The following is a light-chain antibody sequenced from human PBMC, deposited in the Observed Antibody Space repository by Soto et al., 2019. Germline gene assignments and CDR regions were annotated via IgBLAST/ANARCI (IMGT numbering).Light chain of an antibody. CDR1: GGHSTYS. CDR3: QTWGRGIVV. Sequence: QSVLTQSPSASASLGASVNLTCTLTGGHSTYSIGWHQQQPQRGPRFLMRLNSDGSHSKGDGIPDRFSGSSSGAERFLTISSLQSEDEADYYCQTWGRGIVVFGGGTQLTV. V-gene: IGLV4-69*02. CDR2: LNSDGSH. J-gene: IGLJ2*01.